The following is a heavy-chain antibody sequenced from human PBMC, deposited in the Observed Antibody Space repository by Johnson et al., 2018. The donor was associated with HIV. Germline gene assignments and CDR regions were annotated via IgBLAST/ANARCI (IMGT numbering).Heavy chain of an antibody. CDR1: GFTFSSYA. CDR3: ARAGAMAGAATEALDV. J-gene: IGHJ3*01. CDR2: ISYDERGK. D-gene: IGHD2-15*01. V-gene: IGHV3-30*04. Sequence: QVQLVESGGGLVQPGRSLRLSCAASGFTFSSYAMHWVRQAPGKGLEWVAVISYDERGKHYTDSVKGRFTISRDNSKNALYLQLNSLRPEYTAVYYCARAGAMAGAATEALDVWGQGTMVIVSS.